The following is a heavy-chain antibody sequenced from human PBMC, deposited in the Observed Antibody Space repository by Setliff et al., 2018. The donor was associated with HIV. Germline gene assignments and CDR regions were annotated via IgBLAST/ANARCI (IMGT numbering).Heavy chain of an antibody. CDR1: GGSISSGGYY. Sequence: PSETLSLTCTVSGGSISSGGYYWSWIRQQPGKGLAWIGYIYYSGSTYYNPSLKSRVTISVDTSKNQFSLKLSSVTAADTAVYYCARGYPVSYYYYMDVWGKGTTVTVSS. V-gene: IGHV4-31*03. J-gene: IGHJ6*03. CDR3: ARGYPVSYYYYMDV. CDR2: IYYSGST. D-gene: IGHD3-16*02.